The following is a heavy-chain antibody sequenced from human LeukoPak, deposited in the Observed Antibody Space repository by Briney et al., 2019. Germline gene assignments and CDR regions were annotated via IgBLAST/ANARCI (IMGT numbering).Heavy chain of an antibody. V-gene: IGHV3-48*03. Sequence: PGGSLRLSCAASGFTFSSYEMNWVRQAPGKGLEWVSYISSSGSTIYYADSVKGRFTISRDNAKNSLYLQMNSLRAEDTAVYYRARYDYVWGSYRYRGEFDYWGQGTLVTVSS. J-gene: IGHJ4*02. CDR3: ARYDYVWGSYRYRGEFDY. D-gene: IGHD3-16*02. CDR2: ISSSGSTI. CDR1: GFTFSSYE.